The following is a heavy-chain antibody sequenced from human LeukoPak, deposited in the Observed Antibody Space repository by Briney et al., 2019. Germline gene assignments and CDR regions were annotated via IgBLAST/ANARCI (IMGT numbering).Heavy chain of an antibody. D-gene: IGHD2-2*01. Sequence: SETLSLTCTVSGDSIRSYYWGWIRQPPGKGLEWIGSIYYGGSTYYNPSLKSRVTISVDTSKNQFSLKLSSVTAADTAVYYCARHETSCSSTSCWVYFDYWGQGTLVTVSS. CDR1: GDSIRSYY. CDR3: ARHETSCSSTSCWVYFDY. V-gene: IGHV4-39*01. J-gene: IGHJ4*02. CDR2: IYYGGST.